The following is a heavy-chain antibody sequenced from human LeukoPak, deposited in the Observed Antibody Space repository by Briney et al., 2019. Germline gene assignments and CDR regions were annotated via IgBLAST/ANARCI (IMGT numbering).Heavy chain of an antibody. CDR3: ASSSGSYYLGSLDY. V-gene: IGHV4-4*07. CDR1: GGSISSYY. D-gene: IGHD1-26*01. CDR2: IYTSGST. Sequence: SETLSLTCTVSGGSISSYYWSWIRQPAGKGLEWIGRIYTSGSTNYNPSLKSRVTMSVDTSKNQFSLKLSSVTAADTAVYYCASSSGSYYLGSLDYWGQGTLVTVSS. J-gene: IGHJ4*02.